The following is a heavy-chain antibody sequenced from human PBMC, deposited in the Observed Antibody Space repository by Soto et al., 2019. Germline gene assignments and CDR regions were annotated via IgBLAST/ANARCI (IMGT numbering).Heavy chain of an antibody. CDR3: ARDLVPAAMPQFELWDY. CDR2: ISAYNGNK. D-gene: IGHD2-2*01. J-gene: IGHJ4*02. Sequence: QVQLVQSGAEVKKPGASVKVSCKASGYTFTSYGISWVRQAPGQGLEWMGWISAYNGNKNYAQKLKGRVTMTTDTSTSTAYMELRSLRADDTAVYYCARDLVPAAMPQFELWDYWGQGTLVTVSS. V-gene: IGHV1-18*01. CDR1: GYTFTSYG.